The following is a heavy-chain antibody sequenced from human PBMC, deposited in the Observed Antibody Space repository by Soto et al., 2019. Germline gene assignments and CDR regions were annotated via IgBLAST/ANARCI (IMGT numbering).Heavy chain of an antibody. D-gene: IGHD3-16*01. CDR2: MYSGGGT. Sequence: LRLSCAASGFSVNNYMSWVRQAPGKGLEWVSVMYSGGGTWYTDSVKGRFTISRGNSKNTLYLQMNSLRAEDTALYYCASAPSALYDYWGQGTLVTVSS. CDR3: ASAPSALYDY. CDR1: GFSVNNY. V-gene: IGHV3-53*01. J-gene: IGHJ4*02.